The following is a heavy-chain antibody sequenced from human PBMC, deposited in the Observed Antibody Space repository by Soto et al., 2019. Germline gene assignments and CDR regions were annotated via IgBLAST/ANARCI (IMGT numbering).Heavy chain of an antibody. CDR3: ARAHTMMILDRFDP. Sequence: QVPLVESGGGVVQPGKSLRLSCAASGFKFRNYAIHWVRQAPGKGLEWLAVIWFDGSKKYYADSVKDRFTISRDNSKNTVYLDMNSLTADDSGVFYCARAHTMMILDRFDPWGHGTLVTVSS. V-gene: IGHV3-33*01. CDR2: IWFDGSKK. J-gene: IGHJ5*02. D-gene: IGHD3-22*01. CDR1: GFKFRNYA.